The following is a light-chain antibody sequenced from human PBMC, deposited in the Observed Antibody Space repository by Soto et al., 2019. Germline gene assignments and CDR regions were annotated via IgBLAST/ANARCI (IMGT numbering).Light chain of an antibody. CDR2: AAS. J-gene: IGKJ2*01. CDR1: QSISSN. Sequence: DLQMTPSASSLSASVGDRVTITCRASQSISSNLNWHQQKPGKAPKVLIYAASSLQSGVPSRFSGSGSRTDFTLTISSLQPEDFATYYCQQSYSIPYTGGQGTKLEI. CDR3: QQSYSIPYT. V-gene: IGKV1-39*01.